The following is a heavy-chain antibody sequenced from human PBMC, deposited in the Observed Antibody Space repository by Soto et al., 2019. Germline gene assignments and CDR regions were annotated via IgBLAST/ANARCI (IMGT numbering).Heavy chain of an antibody. CDR1: EFTFSSDA. CDR3: AKAPTNYGSGSYYYY. V-gene: IGHV3-23*01. D-gene: IGHD3-10*01. Sequence: EVELLESGGGLVQPGGSLRLSCAASEFTFSSDAMSWVRQAPGKGLEWVSAISGSGGSTYYADSVKGRFTISRDNSKNTLYLQMNTLRAEDTAVYYCAKAPTNYGSGSYYYYWGQGTLVTVSS. CDR2: ISGSGGST. J-gene: IGHJ4*02.